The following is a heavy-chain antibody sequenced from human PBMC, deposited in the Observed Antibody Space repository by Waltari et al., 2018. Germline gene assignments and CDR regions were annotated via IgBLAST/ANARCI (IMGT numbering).Heavy chain of an antibody. CDR3: ARDPEYGVDAFDL. Sequence: EVQLVESGGDLVQPGGSLRLSCAASGFTFGNYWMTWVRQAPGKGLEWVANIKQDGSEKDYVDSVKGRFTISRDNAKNSLYRQMNSLRAEDTAVFYCARDPEYGVDAFDLWGQGTMVTVSS. D-gene: IGHD4-17*01. J-gene: IGHJ3*01. V-gene: IGHV3-7*01. CDR2: IKQDGSEK. CDR1: GFTFGNYW.